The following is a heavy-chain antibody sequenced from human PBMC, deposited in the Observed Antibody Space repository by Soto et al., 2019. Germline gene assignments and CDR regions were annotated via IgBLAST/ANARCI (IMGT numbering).Heavy chain of an antibody. CDR3: ARHGYTSGRTYFDY. Sequence: SETLSLTCTVSGGSISSGGYYWSWIRQSPGKGLEWIGSIYDRGSTYSNPSLKSRLTTSLDTSKNQFSLKLTSVTAADTAVYYCARHGYTSGRTYFDYWGQGTLVTVSS. CDR1: GGSISSGGYY. D-gene: IGHD6-19*01. J-gene: IGHJ4*02. CDR2: IYDRGST. V-gene: IGHV4-39*01.